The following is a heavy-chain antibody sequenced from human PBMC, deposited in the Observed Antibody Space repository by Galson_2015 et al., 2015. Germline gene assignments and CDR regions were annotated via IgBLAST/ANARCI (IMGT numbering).Heavy chain of an antibody. CDR1: GFTFTNFA. V-gene: IGHV3-23*01. D-gene: IGHD4-17*01. J-gene: IGHJ4*02. Sequence: SLRLSCAASGFTFTNFAMSWVRQAPGRGLERVAAVSGSGGSTYYADSVKGRFTISRDNSKDTMSVQMDSLRAEDTAIYFCAKVHSTATILDYWGQGILVTVSS. CDR2: VSGSGGST. CDR3: AKVHSTATILDY.